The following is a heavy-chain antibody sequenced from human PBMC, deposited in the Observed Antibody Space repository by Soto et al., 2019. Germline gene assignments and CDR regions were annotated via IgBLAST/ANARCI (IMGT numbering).Heavy chain of an antibody. CDR3: TRDHPGGQHDF. V-gene: IGHV1-69*12. J-gene: IGHJ4*02. CDR2: IIPIFGTA. D-gene: IGHD6-13*01. Sequence: QVQLVQSGAEVKKPGSSVKVSCKASGDTFNTYTISWVRQAPGQRLEWMGGIIPIFGTANYAQKFQGRVTITADEFTSTVYMELNSLRSEDTAVYCCTRDHPGGQHDFWGQGSLVTVSS. CDR1: GDTFNTYT.